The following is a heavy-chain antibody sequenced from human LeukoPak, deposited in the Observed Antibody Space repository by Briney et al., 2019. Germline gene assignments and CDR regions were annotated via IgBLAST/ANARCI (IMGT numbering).Heavy chain of an antibody. D-gene: IGHD3-22*01. Sequence: SQTLSLTCTVSGGSISSGGYYWSWIRQHPGKGLEWIGYIYYSGSTNYNPSLKSRVTISVDTSKNQFSLKLSSVTAADTAVYYCARYNYYDSSGYPQFDYWGQGTLVTVSS. CDR2: IYYSGST. CDR3: ARYNYYDSSGYPQFDY. V-gene: IGHV4-31*03. CDR1: GGSISSGGYY. J-gene: IGHJ4*02.